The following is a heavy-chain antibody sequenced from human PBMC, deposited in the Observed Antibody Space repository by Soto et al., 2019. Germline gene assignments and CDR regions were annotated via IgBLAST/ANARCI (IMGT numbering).Heavy chain of an antibody. J-gene: IGHJ6*02. CDR3: ARPTSVAGKTYYYYGMDV. CDR1: GYSFTSYW. D-gene: IGHD6-19*01. Sequence: GESLKISCKGSGYSFTSYWIGWVRQMPGKGLEGMGIIYPGDSDTRYSPSFQGQVTISADKSISTAYLQWSSLKASDTAMYYCARPTSVAGKTYYYYGMDVWRQGPTVTVSS. CDR2: IYPGDSDT. V-gene: IGHV5-51*01.